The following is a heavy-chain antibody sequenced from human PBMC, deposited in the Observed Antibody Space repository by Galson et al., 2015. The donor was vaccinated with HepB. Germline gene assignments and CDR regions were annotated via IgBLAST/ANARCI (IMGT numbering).Heavy chain of an antibody. CDR1: GFSLSTSGMC. Sequence: PALVKPTQTLTLTCTFSGFSLSTSGMCVSWIRQPPGKALEWLALIDWDDDKYYSTSLKTRLTISKDTSKNQVVLTMTNMDPVDTATYYCARMWVADSSSFTPYYYYYGMDVWGQGTTVTVSS. J-gene: IGHJ6*02. D-gene: IGHD6-6*01. CDR2: IDWDDDK. CDR3: ARMWVADSSSFTPYYYYYGMDV. V-gene: IGHV2-70*01.